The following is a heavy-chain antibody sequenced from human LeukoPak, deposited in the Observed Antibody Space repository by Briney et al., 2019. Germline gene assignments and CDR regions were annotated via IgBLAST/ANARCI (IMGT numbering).Heavy chain of an antibody. D-gene: IGHD1-1*01. CDR1: RGSISSSNYY. CDR3: ARVVSVQGGFGFDP. Sequence: SETLSLTCSVSRGSISSSNYYWGWLRQPPGTGLEWIGNIYYSGTTYYNPSLPSLKIRVTILVDTSKNQVSLKLSSVTAADTAVYYCARVVSVQGGFGFDPWGQGTLVTVSS. V-gene: IGHV4-39*07. CDR2: IYYSGTT. J-gene: IGHJ5*02.